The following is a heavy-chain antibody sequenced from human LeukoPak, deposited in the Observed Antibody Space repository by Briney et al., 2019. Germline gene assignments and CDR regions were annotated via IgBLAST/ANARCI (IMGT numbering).Heavy chain of an antibody. CDR1: GGSSSGYY. D-gene: IGHD6-19*01. Sequence: PSETLSLTCAVYGGSSSGYYWSWIRQPPGKGLEWIGEINHSGSTNYNPSLKSRVTISVDTSKNQFSLKLSSVTAADTAVYYCARDSGWYLTRFDYWGQGTLVTVSS. J-gene: IGHJ4*02. V-gene: IGHV4-34*01. CDR3: ARDSGWYLTRFDY. CDR2: INHSGST.